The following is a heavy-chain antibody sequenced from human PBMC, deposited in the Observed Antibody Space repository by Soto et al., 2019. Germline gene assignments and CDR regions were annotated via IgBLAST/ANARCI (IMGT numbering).Heavy chain of an antibody. D-gene: IGHD4-17*01. CDR2: IYYSGST. V-gene: IGHV4-30-4*01. Sequence: QVQLQESGPGLVKPSQTLSLTCTVSGGSISSGDYYWSWIRQPPGKGLEWIGYIYYSGSTYYNPSLTSLFTISFDTSNNQFSLKLSSVTAADAAVYYCARGGSNDYGALGGAFDIWGQGTMVTVSS. CDR1: GGSISSGDYY. CDR3: ARGGSNDYGALGGAFDI. J-gene: IGHJ3*02.